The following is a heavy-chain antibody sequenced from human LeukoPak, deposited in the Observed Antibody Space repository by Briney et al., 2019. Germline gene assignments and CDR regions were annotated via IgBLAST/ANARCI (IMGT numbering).Heavy chain of an antibody. CDR2: IYYSGST. J-gene: IGHJ6*03. CDR1: GGSISSYY. CDR3: ARGLGSHMDV. Sequence: SSETLSPTCTVSGGSISSYYWSWIRQPPGKGLEWIGYIYYSGSTNYNPSLKSRVTISVDTSKNQFSLKLSSVTAADTAVYYCARGLGSHMDVWGKGTTVTVSS. V-gene: IGHV4-59*01. D-gene: IGHD4-11*01.